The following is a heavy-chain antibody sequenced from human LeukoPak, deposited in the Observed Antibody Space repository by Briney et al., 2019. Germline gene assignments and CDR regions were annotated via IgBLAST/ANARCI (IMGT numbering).Heavy chain of an antibody. V-gene: IGHV3-7*01. Sequence: GGSLRLSCAASELTFTGYWTTWVRQAPGKGLQWVGNIRQDGGLTHYSDSVKGRFTISRDNAKRSLYLQMNSLRPEDTAVYYCARDGHSSGSFDYWGQGTLVTVSS. CDR3: ARDGHSSGSFDY. D-gene: IGHD3-10*01. J-gene: IGHJ4*02. CDR2: IRQDGGLT. CDR1: ELTFTGYW.